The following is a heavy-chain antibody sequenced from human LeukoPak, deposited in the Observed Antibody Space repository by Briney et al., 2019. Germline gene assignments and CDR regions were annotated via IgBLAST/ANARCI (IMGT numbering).Heavy chain of an antibody. CDR2: ISSSSSTI. V-gene: IGHV3-48*01. CDR3: ARDPGGWYCSSTSCYYY. Sequence: GGSLRLSCAASGFTFSSYSMNWVRQAPGKGLGWVSYISSSSSTIYYADSVKGRFTISRDNATNSLYLQMNSLRAEDTAVYYCARDPGGWYCSSTSCYYYWGQGTLVTVSS. J-gene: IGHJ4*02. D-gene: IGHD2-2*01. CDR1: GFTFSSYS.